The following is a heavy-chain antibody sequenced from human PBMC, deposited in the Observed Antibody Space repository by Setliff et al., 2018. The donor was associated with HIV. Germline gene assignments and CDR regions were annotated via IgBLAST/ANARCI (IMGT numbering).Heavy chain of an antibody. CDR3: ARGGGTIIGANFDY. CDR2: INHSGST. Sequence: SETLSLTCAVYGGSFSGYNWSWIRQTPGKGLEWIGEINHSGSTNHNPSLKSRATISVDTSKNQFSLKLSSVTAADTAVYYCARGGGTIIGANFDYWGQGTRVTVS. D-gene: IGHD3-3*01. J-gene: IGHJ4*02. CDR1: GGSFSGYN. V-gene: IGHV4-34*04.